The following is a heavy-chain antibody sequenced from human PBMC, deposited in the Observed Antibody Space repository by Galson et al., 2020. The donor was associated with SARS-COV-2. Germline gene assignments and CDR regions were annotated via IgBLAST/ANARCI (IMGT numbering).Heavy chain of an antibody. CDR3: ARDYRFTRFLESYYYMDV. V-gene: IGHV4-31*03. Sequence: SQTPSLTCTVSGGSITGSNFYWRWARQHPGNGLEWIGDITYSGATTYNPSLKSRISISLDTSKNQFSLDLRSVTAADTAVYFCARDYRFTRFLESYYYMDVWGKGTTVIVSS. CDR1: GGSITGSNFY. J-gene: IGHJ6*03. CDR2: ITYSGAT. D-gene: IGHD3-10*01.